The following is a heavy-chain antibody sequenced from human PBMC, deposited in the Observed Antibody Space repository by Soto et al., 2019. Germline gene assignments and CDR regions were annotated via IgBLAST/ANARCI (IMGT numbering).Heavy chain of an antibody. CDR2: MNPNSGNT. CDR1: GYTFTSYD. D-gene: IGHD3-9*01. J-gene: IGHJ4*02. V-gene: IGHV1-8*01. CDR3: ARERTYFGDY. Sequence: QVQLVQSGAEVKKPGASVKVSCKASGYTFTSYDINWVRQATGQGLEWMGWMNPNSGNTGYAQKFQGRVTMTRDTSIGTAYMGLSSLRSEDTAVYYWARERTYFGDYWGQGTLVTVSS.